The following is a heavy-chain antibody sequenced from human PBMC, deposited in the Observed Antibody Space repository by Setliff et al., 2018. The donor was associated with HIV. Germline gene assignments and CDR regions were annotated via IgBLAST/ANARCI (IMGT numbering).Heavy chain of an antibody. CDR3: TTSWITDGYTFGPRKYYFDY. J-gene: IGHJ4*02. CDR2: IKIKTDGGTT. V-gene: IGHV3-15*01. D-gene: IGHD5-18*01. CDR1: GFTFNNAW. Sequence: GGSLRLSCAASGFTFNNAWMNWVRQAPGKGLECVGRIKIKTDGGTTDYAAPVKGRFTISRDDSKNTLYLQMNSLKTEDTAVYYCTTSWITDGYTFGPRKYYFDYWGQGTLVTVSS.